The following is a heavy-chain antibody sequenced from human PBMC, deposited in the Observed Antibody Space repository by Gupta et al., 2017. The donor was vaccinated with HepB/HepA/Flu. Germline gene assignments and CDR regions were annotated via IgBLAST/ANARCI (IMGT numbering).Heavy chain of an antibody. CDR3: ARGVEAAAGAYYYYGMDV. CDR2: INPNSGGT. J-gene: IGHJ6*02. V-gene: IGHV1-2*04. CDR1: GYTFTGYY. D-gene: IGHD6-13*01. Sequence: QVQLVQSGAEVKKPGASVKVSCKASGYTFTGYYMHWVRQAPGQGLEWMGWINPNSGGTNYAQKFQGWVTMTRDTSISTAYMELSRLRSDDTAVYYCARGVEAAAGAYYYYGMDVWGQGTTVTVSS.